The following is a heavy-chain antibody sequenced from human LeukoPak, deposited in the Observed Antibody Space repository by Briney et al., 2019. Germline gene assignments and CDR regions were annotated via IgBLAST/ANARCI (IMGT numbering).Heavy chain of an antibody. J-gene: IGHJ4*02. V-gene: IGHV3-23*01. D-gene: IGHD3-10*01. Sequence: GGSLRLSCVVSGITLSNYAMSWVRQAPGKGLEWVSGISESGGSTNYADSVKGRFTISRDNSMNTVYLQMNRLRAEDTAVYFCAKRGIVIRGVLIIGFHKEAYYFDYWGQGILVTVSS. CDR1: GITLSNYA. CDR3: AKRGIVIRGVLIIGFHKEAYYFDY. CDR2: ISESGGST.